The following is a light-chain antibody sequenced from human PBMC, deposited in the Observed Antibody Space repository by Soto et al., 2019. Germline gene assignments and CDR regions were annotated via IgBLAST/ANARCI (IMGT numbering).Light chain of an antibody. CDR3: QQHHGSHPRT. Sequence: DIVITHTPDSLAVSLGERATINCKSSQSLLYSSNNKKYLAWYQQKLGQPPKLPIYWASTRPSGVPDRFSGRGCVTDFMPPNSGLLAEDVAVYYCQQHHGSHPRTFGQGTKVEIK. CDR1: QSLLYSSNNKKY. V-gene: IGKV4-1*01. J-gene: IGKJ1*01. CDR2: WAS.